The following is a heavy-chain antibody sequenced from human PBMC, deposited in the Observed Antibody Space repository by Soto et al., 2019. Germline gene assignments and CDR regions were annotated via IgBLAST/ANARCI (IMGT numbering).Heavy chain of an antibody. V-gene: IGHV4-39*01. J-gene: IGHJ6*02. CDR3: ASARLVYYYGMNV. D-gene: IGHD3-10*01. Sequence: PSETLSLTCTVSGGSISSSSYYWGWIRQPPGKGLEWIGCIYYSGSTYYNPSLKSRVTISIDTSKNQVSLKLNSVTAADTAVYYCASARLVYYYGMNVRGQRTTVTVSS. CDR2: IYYSGST. CDR1: GGSISSSSYY.